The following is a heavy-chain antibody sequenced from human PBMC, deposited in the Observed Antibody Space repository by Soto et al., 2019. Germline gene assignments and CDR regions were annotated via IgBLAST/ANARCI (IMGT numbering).Heavy chain of an antibody. CDR2: MNPSNANT. CDR1: GYTFTNND. CDR3: ARGKDAGTFYTFGDY. J-gene: IGHJ4*02. D-gene: IGHD3-16*01. Sequence: QVQLVQSAAEVKKPGASVKVSCKASGYTFTNNDINWVRQGTGQGLEWMGWMNPSNANTGYAKKFLGRVTMTRDTSTSTAYMELHSLTSEDTAVYFCARGKDAGTFYTFGDYWGQGTLVTVSS. V-gene: IGHV1-8*01.